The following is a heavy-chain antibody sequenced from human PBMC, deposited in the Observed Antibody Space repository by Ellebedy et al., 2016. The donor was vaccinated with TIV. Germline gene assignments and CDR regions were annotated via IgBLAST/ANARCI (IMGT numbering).Heavy chain of an antibody. CDR1: GYSFTSYW. V-gene: IGHV5-51*01. D-gene: IGHD2-15*01. CDR3: ARPRGGGGGSYYFDY. CDR2: IYPGDSDT. Sequence: GESLKISXKGSGYSFTSYWIGWVRQMPGKGLEWMGIIYPGDSDTRYSPSFQGQVTISADKSISTAYLQWSSLKASDTAMYYCARPRGGGGGSYYFDYWGQGTLVTVSS. J-gene: IGHJ4*02.